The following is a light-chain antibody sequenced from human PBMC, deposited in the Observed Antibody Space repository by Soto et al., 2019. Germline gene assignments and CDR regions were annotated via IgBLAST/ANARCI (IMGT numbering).Light chain of an antibody. J-gene: IGKJ1*01. CDR1: QSISNH. Sequence: DIQMTQSPSSLSASVEDRVIITCRASQSISNHLNWYQQKPGKAPKLLIYAASTLQSGVPSRFSGSGSGTDFTLTISSLQPEDFATYYCLQDHDDSWTFGQGTKVDIK. CDR2: AAS. V-gene: IGKV1-39*01. CDR3: LQDHDDSWT.